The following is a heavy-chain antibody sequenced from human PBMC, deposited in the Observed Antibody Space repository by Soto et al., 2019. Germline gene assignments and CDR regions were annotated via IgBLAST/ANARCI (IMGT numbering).Heavy chain of an antibody. V-gene: IGHV4-39*07. CDR3: ASKSYYYGSGSYYDYYYYGLDV. CDR2: IYYSGST. D-gene: IGHD3-10*01. CDR1: GGSISSSSYY. Sequence: SETLSLTCTVSGGSISSSSYYWGWIRQPPGKGLEWIGSIYYSGSTYYNPSLKSRVTISVDTSKNQFSLKLSSVTAADTAVYYCASKSYYYGSGSYYDYYYYGLDVWGQGTTVTVSS. J-gene: IGHJ6*01.